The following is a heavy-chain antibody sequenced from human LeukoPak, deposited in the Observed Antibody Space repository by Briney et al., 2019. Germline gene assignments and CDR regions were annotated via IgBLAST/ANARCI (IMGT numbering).Heavy chain of an antibody. CDR1: GFTFSSYA. Sequence: HPGGSLRLSCAASGFTFSSYAMHWVRQAPGKGLEWVAVISYDGSNKYYADSVKGRFTISRDNSKNTLYLQMNSLRAEDTAVYYCARVLTRIAAAGTGKYYFDYWGQGTLVTVSS. CDR2: ISYDGSNK. J-gene: IGHJ4*02. D-gene: IGHD6-13*01. V-gene: IGHV3-30-3*01. CDR3: ARVLTRIAAAGTGKYYFDY.